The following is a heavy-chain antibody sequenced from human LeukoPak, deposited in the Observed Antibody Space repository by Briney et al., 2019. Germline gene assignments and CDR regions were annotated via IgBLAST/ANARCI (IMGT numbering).Heavy chain of an antibody. CDR1: GFTVSSNS. CDR3: ARVVGSHYAFDY. J-gene: IGHJ4*02. V-gene: IGHV3-66*01. CDR2: IHSGGNT. D-gene: IGHD1-26*01. Sequence: GGSLRLSCAASGFTVSSNSMSWVRQAPGKGLEWVSVIHSGGNTYYADSVKGRFTISRDYSKNTLYLQMNSLRAEDTAVCYCARVVGSHYAFDYWGQGTLVTVPS.